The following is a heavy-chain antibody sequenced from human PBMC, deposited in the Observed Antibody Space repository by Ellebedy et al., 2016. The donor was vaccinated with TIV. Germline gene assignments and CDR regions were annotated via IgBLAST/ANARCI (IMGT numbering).Heavy chain of an antibody. CDR2: FYYTGST. CDR3: ARSTYGLVGATFDY. CDR1: GDSISSYF. V-gene: IGHV4-59*01. Sequence: SETLSLXCTVSGDSISSYFWSWIRQPPDKGLEWIGHFYYTGSTNYNPSLKSRVAISGDTSKNQFSLKLSSVTAADTAVYYCARSTYGLVGATFDYWGQGTLVTVSS. D-gene: IGHD1-26*01. J-gene: IGHJ4*02.